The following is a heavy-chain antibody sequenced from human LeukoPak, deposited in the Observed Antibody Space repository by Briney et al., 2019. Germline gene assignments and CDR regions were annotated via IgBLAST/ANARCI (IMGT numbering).Heavy chain of an antibody. J-gene: IGHJ5*02. CDR3: AREVTPMVRGVSNWFDP. CDR2: IYHSGST. Sequence: PSGTLSLTCAVSGGSISSSNWWSWVRQPPGKGLEWIGEIYHSGSTYYNPSLKSRVTISVDTSKNQFSLKLSSVTAADTAVYYCAREVTPMVRGVSNWFDPWGQGTLVTVSS. V-gene: IGHV4-4*02. D-gene: IGHD3-10*01. CDR1: GGSISSSNW.